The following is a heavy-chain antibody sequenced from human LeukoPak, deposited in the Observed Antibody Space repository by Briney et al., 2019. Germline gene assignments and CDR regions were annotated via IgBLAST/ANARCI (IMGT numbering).Heavy chain of an antibody. J-gene: IGHJ3*01. D-gene: IGHD3-22*01. Sequence: PSETLSLTCAVYGGSFRDYYWSWIRQPPGKGLEWIGEINHSGSTNYNPSLKSRVTISLDTSKNQFSLKLTSVTAADTAVYYCAKAPYLSSGSWGQGILVAASS. V-gene: IGHV4-34*01. CDR1: GGSFRDYY. CDR3: AKAPYLSSGS. CDR2: INHSGST.